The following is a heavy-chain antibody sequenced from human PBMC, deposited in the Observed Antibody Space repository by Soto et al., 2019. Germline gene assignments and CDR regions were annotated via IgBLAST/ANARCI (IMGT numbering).Heavy chain of an antibody. D-gene: IGHD3-3*01. CDR1: GFTFSSYS. CDR2: ISGSGGST. V-gene: IGHV3-23*01. CDR3: AKDGGKYYYGMDV. Sequence: GGSLRLSCAASGFTFSSYSMNWVRQAPGKGLEWVSSISGSGGSTYYADSVKGRFTISRDNSKNTLYLQMNSLRAEDTAVYYCAKDGGKYYYGMDVWGQGTTVTVSS. J-gene: IGHJ6*02.